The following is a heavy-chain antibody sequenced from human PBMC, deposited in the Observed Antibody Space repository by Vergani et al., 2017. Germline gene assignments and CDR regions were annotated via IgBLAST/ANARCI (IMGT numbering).Heavy chain of an antibody. CDR1: GGSFSGYY. CDR2: IYYSGST. D-gene: IGHD3-9*01. Sequence: QVQLQQWGAGLLKPSETLSLTCAVYGGSFSGYYWSWIRQPPGKGLEWIGYIYYSGSTNYNPSLKSRVTISVDTSKNQFSLKLSSVTAADTAVYYCAIAIHYDILTGYYYYYGMDVWGQGTTVTVSS. CDR3: AIAIHYDILTGYYYYYGMDV. V-gene: IGHV4-34*11. J-gene: IGHJ6*02.